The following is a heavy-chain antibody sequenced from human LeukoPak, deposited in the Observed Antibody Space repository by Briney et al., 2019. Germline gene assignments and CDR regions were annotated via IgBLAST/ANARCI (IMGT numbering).Heavy chain of an antibody. D-gene: IGHD4-11*01. CDR3: AKDMLSAVTTAIDY. V-gene: IGHV3-9*01. Sequence: GRSLRLSCAASGFTFDDYAMHWVRQAPGTGLESVSGICWNSGSIGYADSVKGRFTISRDNAKNSLYLQMNSLRAEDTALYYCAKDMLSAVTTAIDYWGQGTLVTVSS. J-gene: IGHJ4*02. CDR1: GFTFDDYA. CDR2: ICWNSGSI.